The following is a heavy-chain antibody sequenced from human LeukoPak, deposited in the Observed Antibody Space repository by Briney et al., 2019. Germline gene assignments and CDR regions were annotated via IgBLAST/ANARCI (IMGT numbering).Heavy chain of an antibody. J-gene: IGHJ5*02. CDR2: INYSGST. Sequence: SQTLSLTCTVSGGSISSDNYQWSWIRQPPGKGLEWIGYINYSGSTYYSPSLKSRVTISVDTSKNQFFLKLSSVSAADTAVYYCARYGSGSTWFDPWGQGTLVTVSS. CDR1: GGSISSDNYQ. D-gene: IGHD3-10*01. CDR3: ARYGSGSTWFDP. V-gene: IGHV4-30-4*01.